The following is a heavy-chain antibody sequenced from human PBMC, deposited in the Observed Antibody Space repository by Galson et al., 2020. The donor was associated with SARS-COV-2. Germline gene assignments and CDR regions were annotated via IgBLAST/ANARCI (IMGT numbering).Heavy chain of an antibody. CDR1: GFTFSSYA. CDR3: AKAIAGGVDFDY. D-gene: IGHD2-8*02. CDR2: LFGRRVNT. J-gene: IGHJ4*02. V-gene: IGHV3-23*01. Sequence: TGGSLSLSCVASGFTFSSYAMSCVRQAPGKGLEWVSSLFGRRVNTYYADSVKGRFTISRDNSKNTLSLQMSSLRAEDTAIYYCAKAIAGGVDFDYWGQGTLVTVSS.